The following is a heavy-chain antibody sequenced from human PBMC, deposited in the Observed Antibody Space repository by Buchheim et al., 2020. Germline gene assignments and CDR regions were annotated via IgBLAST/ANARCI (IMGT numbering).Heavy chain of an antibody. V-gene: IGHV4-59*08. CDR1: GDSINSYY. J-gene: IGHJ4*02. CDR3: ATGYSSTWYFFDY. CDR2: IYYSGST. D-gene: IGHD6-13*01. Sequence: QVQLQESGPGLVKPSETLSLTCTVSGDSINSYYWSWIRQPPGKGLEWIGYIYYSGSTYYNPSLKSRVTISVDTSNNHFSLKLSSVTAADTAVYYCATGYSSTWYFFDYWGQGTLITVSS.